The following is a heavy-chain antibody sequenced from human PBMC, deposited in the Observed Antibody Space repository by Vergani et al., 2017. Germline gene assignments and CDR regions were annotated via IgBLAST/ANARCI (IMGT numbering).Heavy chain of an antibody. D-gene: IGHD3-3*01. CDR3: ARYYDFWSGSPTRGGFGAFDI. CDR2: IWYDGSNK. J-gene: IGHJ3*02. V-gene: IGHV3-33*01. Sequence: QVQLVESGGGVVQPGRSLRLSCAASGFTFSSYGMHWVRQAPGKGLEWVAVIWYDGSNKYYADSVKGRFTISRDNSKNTLYLQMNSLRAEDTAVYYCARYYDFWSGSPTRGGFGAFDIWGQGTMVTVSS. CDR1: GFTFSSYG.